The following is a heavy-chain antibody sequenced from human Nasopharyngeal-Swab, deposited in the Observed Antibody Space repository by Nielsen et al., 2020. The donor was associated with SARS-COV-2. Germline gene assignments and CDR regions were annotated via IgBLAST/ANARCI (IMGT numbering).Heavy chain of an antibody. J-gene: IGHJ6*02. D-gene: IGHD6-19*01. CDR1: GFTFSDYY. CDR3: ARDLVAVAGQYYYYGMDV. CDR2: ISSSGSTI. V-gene: IGHV3-11*04. Sequence: GGSLRLSCAASGFTFSDYYMSWIRQAPGKGLEWVSYISSSGSTIYYADSVKGRFTISRDNAKNSLYLQMNSLRAEDTAVYYCARDLVAVAGQYYYYGMDVWGQGTTVTVSS.